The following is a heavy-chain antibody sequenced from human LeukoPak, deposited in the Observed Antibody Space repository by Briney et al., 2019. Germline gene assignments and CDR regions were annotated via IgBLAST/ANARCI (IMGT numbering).Heavy chain of an antibody. CDR1: GGSISSCY. J-gene: IGHJ6*02. V-gene: IGHV4-59*01. D-gene: IGHD6-6*01. CDR3: ARAIAARPPHTYYYYGMDV. Sequence: SETLSLTCTVSGGSISSCYWSWIRQPPGKGLEWIGYIYYSGSTNYNPSLKSRVTISVDTSKNQFSLKLSSVTAADTAVYYCARAIAARPPHTYYYYGMDVWGQGTTVTVSS. CDR2: IYYSGST.